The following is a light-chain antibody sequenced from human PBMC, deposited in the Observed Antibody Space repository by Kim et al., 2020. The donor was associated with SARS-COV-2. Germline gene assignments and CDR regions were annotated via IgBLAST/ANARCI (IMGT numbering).Light chain of an antibody. CDR3: SSYTSTNSYWV. CDR2: DVS. V-gene: IGLV2-14*03. J-gene: IGLJ3*02. Sequence: QSALTQPASVSGSPGQSITISCTGTSSDIGGYNYVSWYQQHPGKAPKLMIYDVSNRPSGVSNRFSGSKSGNTASLTISGLQAEDEADYYCSSYTSTNSYWVLGGGTQLTVL. CDR1: SSDIGGYNY.